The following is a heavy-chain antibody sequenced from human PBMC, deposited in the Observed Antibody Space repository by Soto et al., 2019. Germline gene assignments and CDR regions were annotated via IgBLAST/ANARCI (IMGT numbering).Heavy chain of an antibody. CDR3: AREGRDFWSGYGDYYYYYYMDV. CDR2: IKQDGSEK. V-gene: IGHV3-7*01. Sequence: AGGSMRLSCAASGFTFSSYWMSWVRQAPGKGLEWVANIKQDGSEKYYVDSVKGRFTISRDNAKNSLYLQMNSLRAEDTAVYYCAREGRDFWSGYGDYYYYYYMDVWGKGTTVTVSS. J-gene: IGHJ6*03. D-gene: IGHD3-3*01. CDR1: GFTFSSYW.